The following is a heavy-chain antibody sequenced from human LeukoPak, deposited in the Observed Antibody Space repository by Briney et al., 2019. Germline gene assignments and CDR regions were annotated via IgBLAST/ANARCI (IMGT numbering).Heavy chain of an antibody. D-gene: IGHD3/OR15-3a*01. CDR2: TNPNSGNT. V-gene: IGHV1-8*01. CDR1: GYTFTSYD. CDR3: ARGCQPGTGYYGILCLDY. Sequence: ASVKVSCKASGYTFTSYDINWVRQATGQGLEWMGWTNPNSGNTGYAQKFQGRVTMTRNTSTSTAYMELSSLRSEDTAVYYCARGCQPGTGYYGILCLDYWGQGTLVTVSS. J-gene: IGHJ4*02.